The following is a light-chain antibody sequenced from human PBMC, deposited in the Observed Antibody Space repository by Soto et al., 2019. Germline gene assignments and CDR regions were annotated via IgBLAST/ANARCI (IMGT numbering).Light chain of an antibody. CDR1: QSVSSK. Sequence: EIVMTQSPATLSLSPGQRATLSCRASQSVSSKLAWYQQRPGQAPRLLIYSASTRATGIPARFSGSGSGTKVTLTIISLQSEDFAVYYYHQYNHRFTWTFGQGTKVEIK. CDR2: SAS. J-gene: IGKJ1*01. CDR3: HQYNHRFTWT. V-gene: IGKV3-15*01.